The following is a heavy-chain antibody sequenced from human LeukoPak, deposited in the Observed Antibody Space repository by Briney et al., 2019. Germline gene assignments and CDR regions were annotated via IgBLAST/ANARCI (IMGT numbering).Heavy chain of an antibody. CDR1: GFTLSSYS. CDR2: ISSSSSYI. V-gene: IGHV3-21*01. Sequence: EPGGSLRLSCAASGFTLSSYSMNWVRQAPGKGLEWVSSISSSSSYIYYADSVKGRFTISRDNAKNSLYLQMNSLRAEDTAVYYCARGGPERDYFDYWGQGTLVTVSS. J-gene: IGHJ4*02. CDR3: ARGGPERDYFDY.